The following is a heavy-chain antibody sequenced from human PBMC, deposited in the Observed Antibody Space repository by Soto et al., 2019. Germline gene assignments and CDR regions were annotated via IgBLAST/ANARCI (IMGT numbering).Heavy chain of an antibody. J-gene: IGHJ6*02. V-gene: IGHV1-46*01. CDR3: ARGYSSGWYYYYYGMDV. Sequence: ASVKVSCTASGYTFTSYYMHWVRQAPGQGLEWMGIINPSGGSTSYAQKFQGRVTMTRDTSTSTVYMELSSLRSEDTAVYYCARGYSSGWYYYYYGMDVWGQGTTVTVSS. CDR2: INPSGGST. CDR1: GYTFTSYY. D-gene: IGHD6-19*01.